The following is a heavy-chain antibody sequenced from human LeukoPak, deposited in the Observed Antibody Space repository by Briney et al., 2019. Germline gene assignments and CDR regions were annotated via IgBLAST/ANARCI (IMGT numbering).Heavy chain of an antibody. Sequence: PGGSLRLSCAASGFTVSSNYMSWVRQAPGKGLEWVSVIYSGGSTYYADSVKGRFTISRGNSKNTLYLQMNSLRAEDTAVYYCARAAYYYDSSGYYYDYFDYWGQGTLVTVSS. D-gene: IGHD3-22*01. CDR2: IYSGGST. CDR1: GFTVSSNY. CDR3: ARAAYYYDSSGYYYDYFDY. J-gene: IGHJ4*02. V-gene: IGHV3-53*01.